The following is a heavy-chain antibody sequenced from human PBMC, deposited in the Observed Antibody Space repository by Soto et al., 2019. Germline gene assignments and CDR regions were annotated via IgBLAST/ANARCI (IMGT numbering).Heavy chain of an antibody. CDR1: GGTFSSYA. D-gene: IGHD1-7*01. J-gene: IGHJ3*02. CDR3: AREGITGTTSAFDI. CDR2: IIPIFGTA. Sequence: SLQVSCKASGGTFSSYAISWVRQAPGQGLEWMGGIIPIFGTANYAQKFQGRVTITADKSTSTAYMELSSLRSEDTAVYYCAREGITGTTSAFDIWGQGTMVTV. V-gene: IGHV1-69*06.